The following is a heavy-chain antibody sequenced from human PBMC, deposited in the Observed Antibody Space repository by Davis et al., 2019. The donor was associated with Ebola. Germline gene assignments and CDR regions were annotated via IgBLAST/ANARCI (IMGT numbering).Heavy chain of an antibody. V-gene: IGHV4-59*08. J-gene: IGHJ3*02. CDR1: GGSISSWY. D-gene: IGHD3-22*01. Sequence: SETLSLTCSVSGGSISSWYWNWVRQPPGKGLEWIGYVYNSGITNYNPALKSRVTISVDTSKNQFSLKLSSVTAADTAVYYCASATSSGYYRPRFDAFDIWGQGTMVTVSS. CDR2: VYNSGIT. CDR3: ASATSSGYYRPRFDAFDI.